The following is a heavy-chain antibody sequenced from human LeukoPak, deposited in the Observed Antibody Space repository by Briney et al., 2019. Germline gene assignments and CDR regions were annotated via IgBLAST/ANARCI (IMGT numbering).Heavy chain of an antibody. J-gene: IGHJ4*02. Sequence: GGSLRLSCAASGFTFSSYAMSWVRQAPGKGLEWVSAISGSGGSTYYADSVKGRFTISRDNSKNTLYLQMNSLRAEDTAVYYCAKLGAGVSRPPRGFDYWGQGTLVTVSS. CDR2: ISGSGGST. D-gene: IGHD6-6*01. V-gene: IGHV3-23*01. CDR1: GFTFSSYA. CDR3: AKLGAGVSRPPRGFDY.